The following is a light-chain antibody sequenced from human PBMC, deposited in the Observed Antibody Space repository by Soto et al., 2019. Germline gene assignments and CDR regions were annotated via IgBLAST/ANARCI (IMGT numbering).Light chain of an antibody. CDR2: EVS. V-gene: IGLV2-18*02. CDR1: SSDVGTYNR. Sequence: QAVVTQPPSVSGSPGQSVTISCTGTSSDVGTYNRVSWYQQPPGTAPRLMIYEVSNRPSGVPDRFSGSKSGNTASLTISGLQPEDEADYYCSSYTSTTTFVIFGGGTKLTVL. CDR3: SSYTSTTTFVI. J-gene: IGLJ2*01.